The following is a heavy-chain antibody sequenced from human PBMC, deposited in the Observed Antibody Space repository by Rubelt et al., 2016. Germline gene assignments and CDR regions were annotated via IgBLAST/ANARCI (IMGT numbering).Heavy chain of an antibody. Sequence: GFTFGSYGMHWVRQAPGKGLEWVAVIWHDGSKKDYGDSVKGRFTISRDNSKNTLYLQMTSLRAEDTAVYFCARGNYYHCFDYWGQGTLVTVSS. V-gene: IGHV3-33*01. CDR2: IWHDGSKK. CDR1: GFTFGSYG. CDR3: ARGNYYHCFDY. J-gene: IGHJ4*02. D-gene: IGHD3-10*01.